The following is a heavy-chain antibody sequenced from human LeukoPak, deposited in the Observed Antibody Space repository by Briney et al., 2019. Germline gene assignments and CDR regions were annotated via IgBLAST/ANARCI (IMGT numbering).Heavy chain of an antibody. J-gene: IGHJ4*02. D-gene: IGHD1-26*01. Sequence: PSESLSLTGTVAGGSISSSSYYSGWIRHPPCNRLEWIGSIYYSGSTYYNPSLKSRVTISVDTSKNQFSLKLSSVTAADTAVYYCARHGHSGYFDYWGQGTLVTVSS. CDR2: IYYSGST. V-gene: IGHV4-39*01. CDR3: ARHGHSGYFDY. CDR1: GGSISSSSYY.